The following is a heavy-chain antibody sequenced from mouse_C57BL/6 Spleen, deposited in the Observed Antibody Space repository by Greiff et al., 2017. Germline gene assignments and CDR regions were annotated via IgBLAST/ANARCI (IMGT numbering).Heavy chain of an antibody. CDR2: ISNLAYSI. V-gene: IGHV5-15*01. D-gene: IGHD1-1*01. Sequence: EVQVVASGGGLVQPGGSLKLSCAASGFTFSDYGMAWVRQAPRKGPEWVAFISNLAYSIYYADTVTGRFTISRENAKNTLYLEMSSLRSEDTAMYYCARPYYYGSSPYWYFDVWGTGTTVTVSS. CDR3: ARPYYYGSSPYWYFDV. CDR1: GFTFSDYG. J-gene: IGHJ1*03.